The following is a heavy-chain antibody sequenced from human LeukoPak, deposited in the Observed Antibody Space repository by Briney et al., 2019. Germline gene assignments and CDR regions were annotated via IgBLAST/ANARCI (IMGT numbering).Heavy chain of an antibody. J-gene: IGHJ6*03. CDR3: ARGVGATISYYHYYIDV. CDR2: MNPNTGNT. V-gene: IGHV1-8*03. CDR1: GYTFTSYD. D-gene: IGHD1-26*01. Sequence: ASVKVSCKASGYTFTSYDINWVRQASGQGLEWMGWMNPNTGNTGYAQKFQGRVTITRNTSISTVYMELSSLRSEDTAVYYCARGVGATISYYHYYIDVWGKGTTVTISS.